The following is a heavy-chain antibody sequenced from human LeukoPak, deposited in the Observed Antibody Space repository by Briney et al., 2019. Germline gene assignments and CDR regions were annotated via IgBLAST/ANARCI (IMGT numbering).Heavy chain of an antibody. CDR2: ISDDGSNT. V-gene: IGHV3-74*01. CDR1: GFTFSSHW. CDR3: ARENHYYMDV. D-gene: IGHD1-14*01. Sequence: PGGSLRLSCAASGFTFSSHWMHWVRQAPGKGLVWVSRISDDGSNTNYADSVKGRFTISRDNDKNTLYLQMNSLRAEDTAVYYCARENHYYMDVWGKGTTVTVSS. J-gene: IGHJ6*03.